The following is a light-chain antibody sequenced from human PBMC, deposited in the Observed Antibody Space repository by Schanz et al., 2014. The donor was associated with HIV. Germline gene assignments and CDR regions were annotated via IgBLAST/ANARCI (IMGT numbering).Light chain of an antibody. CDR2: EGN. CDR1: SSDVRSYNL. V-gene: IGLV2-14*02. Sequence: QSALTQPASVSGSPGQSITISCTGTSSDVRSYNLVSWYQQHPGKAPRLMVYEGNKRPSGVPDRFSGSKSGNTASLTVSGLQAEDEAEYYCSSYAGSNILYVFGTGTKVTVL. J-gene: IGLJ1*01. CDR3: SSYAGSNILYV.